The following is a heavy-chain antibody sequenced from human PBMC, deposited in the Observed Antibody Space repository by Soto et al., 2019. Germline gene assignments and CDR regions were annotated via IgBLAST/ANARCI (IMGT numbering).Heavy chain of an antibody. CDR2: ISSSSSTI. J-gene: IGHJ5*02. CDR1: GSTFSSYG. CDR3: AREAYSSGLNWFDP. D-gene: IGHD6-19*01. Sequence: PGESLKISCAVSGSTFSSYGMNWVRQAPGKGLEWVSYISSSSSTIYYADSVKGRFTISRDNAKNSLYLQMNSLRDEDTAVYYCAREAYSSGLNWFDPWGQGTLVTVSS. V-gene: IGHV3-48*02.